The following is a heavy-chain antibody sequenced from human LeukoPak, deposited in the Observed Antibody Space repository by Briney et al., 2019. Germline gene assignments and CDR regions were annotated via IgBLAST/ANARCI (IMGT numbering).Heavy chain of an antibody. CDR1: GYTFTSYA. V-gene: IGHV7-4-1*02. D-gene: IGHD2-15*01. Sequence: ASVKVSCKASGYTFTSYAMNWMRQAPGQGLEWMGWINTNTGNPTYAQGFTGRFVFSLDTSVSTAYLQISSLKAEDTAVYYCARDNIRSVRGSCDYWGQGTLVTVSS. J-gene: IGHJ4*02. CDR3: ARDNIRSVRGSCDY. CDR2: INTNTGNP.